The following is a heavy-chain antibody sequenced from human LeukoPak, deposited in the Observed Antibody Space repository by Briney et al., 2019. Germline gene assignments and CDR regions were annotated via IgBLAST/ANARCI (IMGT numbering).Heavy chain of an antibody. D-gene: IGHD3-22*01. Sequence: GGSLRLSCAASGFIFSNYAMHWIRQAAGKGLEWVAYIRYDGSRKYYADSVNGRFTISRDNSKNTLYLQVHSLRGEDTAVYYCATETPDTSGSKLDYWGQGTLVTVSS. V-gene: IGHV3-30*02. CDR2: IRYDGSRK. CDR1: GFIFSNYA. J-gene: IGHJ4*02. CDR3: ATETPDTSGSKLDY.